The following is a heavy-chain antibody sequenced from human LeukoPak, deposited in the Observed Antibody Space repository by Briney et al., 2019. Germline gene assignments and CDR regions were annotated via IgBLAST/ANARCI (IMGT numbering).Heavy chain of an antibody. Sequence: GGSLRLSCAASGFTFSSYWMSWVRQAPGKGLEWVATVKRDGSEKYYVDSVKGRFTVSRDNAKNSLYLQMNSLRADDTAVYYCARLSGDITVFDFWGPGTLVTVSS. CDR1: GFTFSSYW. CDR3: ARLSGDITVFDF. CDR2: VKRDGSEK. J-gene: IGHJ4*02. D-gene: IGHD1-20*01. V-gene: IGHV3-7*01.